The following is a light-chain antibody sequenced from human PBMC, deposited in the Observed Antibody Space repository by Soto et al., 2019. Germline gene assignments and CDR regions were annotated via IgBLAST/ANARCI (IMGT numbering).Light chain of an antibody. CDR2: GAS. V-gene: IGKV3-20*01. CDR3: HQYGSSPAT. Sequence: ENVLTQSPGTLSLSAGERAALSCRASQSVSRNFLAWYQQKPGQAPRLLIYGASNRATGIPDRFSGSGSETDFTLTISRLEPEDFAVYYCHQYGSSPATFGQGTKVDIK. CDR1: QSVSRNF. J-gene: IGKJ1*01.